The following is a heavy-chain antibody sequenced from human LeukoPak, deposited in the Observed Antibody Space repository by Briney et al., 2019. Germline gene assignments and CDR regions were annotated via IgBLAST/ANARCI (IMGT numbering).Heavy chain of an antibody. CDR1: GFTFSSYA. J-gene: IGHJ4*02. Sequence: GGSLRLSCAASGFTFSSYAMSWVRQAPGKGLEWVSGISGSGGTTYYADSVKGRFTISRDNSKNTLYLQMNSLRAEDTAVYYCAKDLYGSSSLSATIFDYWGQGTLVTVSS. CDR2: ISGSGGTT. CDR3: AKDLYGSSSLSATIFDY. D-gene: IGHD6-6*01. V-gene: IGHV3-23*01.